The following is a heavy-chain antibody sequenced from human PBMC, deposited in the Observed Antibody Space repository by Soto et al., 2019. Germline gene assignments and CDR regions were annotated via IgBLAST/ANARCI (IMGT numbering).Heavy chain of an antibody. J-gene: IGHJ6*02. V-gene: IGHV4-34*01. CDR3: ARDRQFYHFWSGYENEGPDGLDV. D-gene: IGHD3-3*02. Sequence: SETLSLASAVSGGSFSGYFWSWIRQAPGKGLEWIGEITHSGGTNYNSSLKGRVMISVDTSKKQFSLILSSVTAADTAVYYCARDRQFYHFWSGYENEGPDGLDVWGQGTTVTVSS. CDR2: ITHSGGT. CDR1: GGSFSGYF.